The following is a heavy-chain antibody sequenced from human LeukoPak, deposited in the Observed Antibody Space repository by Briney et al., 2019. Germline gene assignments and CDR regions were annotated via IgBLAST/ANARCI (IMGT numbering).Heavy chain of an antibody. J-gene: IGHJ3*01. D-gene: IGHD3-22*01. CDR2: ISGSGGST. CDR3: AKELDSSGYYFSAFDF. CDR1: GFTFSSYG. Sequence: GGTLRLSCAASGFTFSSYGMSWVRQAPGKGLEWVSAISGSGGSTYYADSVKGRFTISRDNSKNTLYLQMNSLRAEDTAVYYCAKELDSSGYYFSAFDFWGQGTMVTVSS. V-gene: IGHV3-23*01.